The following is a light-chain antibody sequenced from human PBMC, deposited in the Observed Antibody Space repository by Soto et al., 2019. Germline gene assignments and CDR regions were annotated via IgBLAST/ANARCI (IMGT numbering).Light chain of an antibody. CDR3: QQRSNWPAN. CDR1: QNVETF. CDR2: DAS. Sequence: DIVLTQSPGSLSLSPGERASLSCRASQNVETFLAWYQQRPGHSPRLLIYDASRRATGIPARFSGSGSGTDFTLTITGLEPEDFGVYYCQQRSNWPANFGQGTRLEIK. J-gene: IGKJ5*01. V-gene: IGKV3-11*01.